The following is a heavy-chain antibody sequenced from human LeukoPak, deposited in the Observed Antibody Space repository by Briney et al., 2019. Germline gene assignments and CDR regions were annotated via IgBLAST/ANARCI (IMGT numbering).Heavy chain of an antibody. D-gene: IGHD3-22*01. CDR2: IYYSGST. CDR3: ARASSGYYSS. Sequence: SSETLSLTCAVSGGSISSGGSYCSWIRQHPGKGLEWIGYIYYSGSTYYNPSLQSRVTISVDTSKNQFSLKLSSVTAADTAVYYCARASSGYYSSWGQGTLVTVSS. CDR1: GGSISSGGSY. J-gene: IGHJ5*02. V-gene: IGHV4-31*11.